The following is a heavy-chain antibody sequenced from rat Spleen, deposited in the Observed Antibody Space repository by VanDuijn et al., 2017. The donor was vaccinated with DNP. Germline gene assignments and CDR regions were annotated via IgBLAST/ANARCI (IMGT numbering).Heavy chain of an antibody. V-gene: IGHV5-22*01. CDR3: ARPNYDGSYYSFFDY. CDR1: GITFSDYY. D-gene: IGHD1-12*02. CDR2: IIYDGSST. Sequence: EVQLVESGGGLVQPGRSLKLSCAASGITFSDYYMAWVRQVPTKGLEWVATIIYDGSSTYYGDSVKGRFTISRDNAESTLYLQMNSLRPEDMATYYCARPNYDGSYYSFFDYWGQGVMVTVSS. J-gene: IGHJ2*01.